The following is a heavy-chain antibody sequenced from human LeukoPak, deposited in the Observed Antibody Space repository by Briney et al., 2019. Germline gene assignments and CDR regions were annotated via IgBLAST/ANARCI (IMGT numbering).Heavy chain of an antibody. V-gene: IGHV3-30*18. CDR2: ISYDGSNK. CDR3: AKVTAARSYYYYGMDV. D-gene: IGHD6-6*01. Sequence: PGGSLRLSCAASGFTFSSYGLHWVRQAPGKGLEWVAVISYDGSNKYYEDSVKGRFTISRYDSKNTLYMQMNSLRAEDTAVYYCAKVTAARSYYYYGMDVWGQGTTVTVSS. CDR1: GFTFSSYG. J-gene: IGHJ6*02.